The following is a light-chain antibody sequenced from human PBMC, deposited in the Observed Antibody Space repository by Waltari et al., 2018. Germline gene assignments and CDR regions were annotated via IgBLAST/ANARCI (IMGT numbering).Light chain of an antibody. CDR1: QSVSSTY. CDR3: QQYGSSPPYT. Sequence: LSPGERATLSCRASQSVSSTYLAWYQQKPGQAPRLLIYGASRRATGIPDRFSGSGSGTDFTLTISRLEPEDFAVYYCQQYGSSPPYTFGQGTKLEIK. CDR2: GAS. J-gene: IGKJ2*01. V-gene: IGKV3-20*01.